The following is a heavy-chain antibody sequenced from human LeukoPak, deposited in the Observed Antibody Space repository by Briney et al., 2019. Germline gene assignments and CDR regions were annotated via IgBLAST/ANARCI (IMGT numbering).Heavy chain of an antibody. D-gene: IGHD5-12*01. Sequence: GGSLRLSCAASGFTFSSYWMSWVRQAPGKGLEWVANIKQDGSEKYYVDSVKGRFTISRDNAKNSLYLQMNSLRAEDTAVYYCAKDPVRRGYSGYAGYFDYWGQGTLVTVSS. V-gene: IGHV3-7*01. J-gene: IGHJ4*02. CDR1: GFTFSSYW. CDR2: IKQDGSEK. CDR3: AKDPVRRGYSGYAGYFDY.